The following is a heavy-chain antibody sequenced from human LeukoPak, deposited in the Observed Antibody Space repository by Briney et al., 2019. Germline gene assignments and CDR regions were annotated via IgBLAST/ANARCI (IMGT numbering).Heavy chain of an antibody. CDR1: GFTFSNYA. Sequence: GGSLRLSCTASGFTFSNYAMTWVRQAPGKGLEWVSGISGGGGNTYYADSVKGRFTISRDNSKKTVHLQMSSLRAEDTAVYYCAKGGRDTGGNWFDPWGQGTLVTVSS. V-gene: IGHV3-23*01. CDR3: AKGGRDTGGNWFDP. CDR2: ISGGGGNT. D-gene: IGHD2-8*02. J-gene: IGHJ5*02.